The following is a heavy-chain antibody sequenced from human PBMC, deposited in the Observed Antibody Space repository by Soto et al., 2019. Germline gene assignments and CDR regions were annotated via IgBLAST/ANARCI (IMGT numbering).Heavy chain of an antibody. V-gene: IGHV3-66*01. CDR2: IYSGGST. D-gene: IGHD7-27*01. Sequence: EVPLVESGGGLVQPGGSLRLSCAASGFTVSSNYMSWVRQAPGKGLEWVSVIYSGGSTYHADSVKGRFTISRDNSKNTLYLQMNRLRDEDTAVYYCAREVGNTWVAYWGQGTLVTVSS. CDR1: GFTVSSNY. J-gene: IGHJ4*02. CDR3: AREVGNTWVAY.